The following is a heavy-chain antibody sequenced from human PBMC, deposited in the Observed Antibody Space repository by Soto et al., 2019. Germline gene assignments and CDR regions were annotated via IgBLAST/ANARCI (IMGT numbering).Heavy chain of an antibody. V-gene: IGHV1-69*02. CDR2: IIPILGIA. Sequence: SVKVSCKASGGTFSSYTISWVRQAPGQGLEWMGRIIPILGIANYAQKFQGRVTITADKSTSTAYMELSSLRSEDTAVYYCARGFYDSEGYSNPFDNWGQGTLVTVSS. CDR1: GGTFSSYT. J-gene: IGHJ4*02. CDR3: ARGFYDSEGYSNPFDN. D-gene: IGHD3-22*01.